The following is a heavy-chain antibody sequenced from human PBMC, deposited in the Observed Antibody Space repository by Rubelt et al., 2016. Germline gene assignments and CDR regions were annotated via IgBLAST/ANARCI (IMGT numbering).Heavy chain of an antibody. D-gene: IGHD1-26*01. CDR3: ARAGAWLLVGVDY. Sequence: EVQLVESGGGLVQPGGSLRLSCAASGFTFSSYSMSWIRQAPGKGLEWVSYISSSSSYTNYADSVKGRFTISRDNAKNSLYLQMNSLRAEDTAVYYCARAGAWLLVGVDYWGQGTLVTVSS. V-gene: IGHV3-48*04. CDR1: GFTFSSYS. CDR2: ISSSSSYT. J-gene: IGHJ4*02.